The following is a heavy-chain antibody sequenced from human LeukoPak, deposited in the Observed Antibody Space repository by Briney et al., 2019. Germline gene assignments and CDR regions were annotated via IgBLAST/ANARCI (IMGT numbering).Heavy chain of an antibody. CDR2: INSDGSST. Sequence: QPGGSLRLSCAASGFTFSSYWMHWVRQAPGKGLVWVSRINSDGSSTNYADSVKGRFTISRDNAKNTLYLQMNSLRAEDTAVYYCAREEGELWVARAFDIWGQGTMVTVSS. V-gene: IGHV3-74*01. CDR1: GFTFSSYW. J-gene: IGHJ3*02. CDR3: AREEGELWVARAFDI. D-gene: IGHD5-18*01.